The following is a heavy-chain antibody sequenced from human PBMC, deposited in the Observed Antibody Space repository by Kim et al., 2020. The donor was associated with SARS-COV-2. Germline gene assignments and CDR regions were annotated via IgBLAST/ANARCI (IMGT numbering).Heavy chain of an antibody. V-gene: IGHV3-11*05. Sequence: VNCRFTISRDNAKKSLYLQMNRLRAEDTAVYYCARGGDSGLGNEDNWFDPWGQGTLVTVSS. CDR3: ARGGDSGLGNEDNWFDP. J-gene: IGHJ5*02. D-gene: IGHD5-12*01.